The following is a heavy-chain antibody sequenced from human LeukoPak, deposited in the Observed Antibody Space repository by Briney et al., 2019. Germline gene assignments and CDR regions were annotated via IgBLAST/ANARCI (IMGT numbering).Heavy chain of an antibody. CDR1: AGTFSSYA. Sequence: SVKLSCKASAGTFSSYAISWVRQAPGQGLEWMGGIIPIFGTANYAQKFQGRVTITADESTSTAYMELSSLRSEDTAVYYCAKELAAARLASYFDYWGQGTLVTVSS. D-gene: IGHD6-13*01. J-gene: IGHJ4*02. V-gene: IGHV1-69*13. CDR2: IIPIFGTA. CDR3: AKELAAARLASYFDY.